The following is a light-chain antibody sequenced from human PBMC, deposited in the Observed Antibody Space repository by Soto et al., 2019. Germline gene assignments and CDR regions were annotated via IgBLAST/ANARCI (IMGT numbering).Light chain of an antibody. CDR1: QSISSR. V-gene: IGKV1-5*01. CDR2: EAS. Sequence: DIEMTQSPSTLSASVGDRVTITCRASQSISSRLAWYQQKPGQAPKLLIYEASSLATGVPATFSGSGSGTEFTLTISSLQSDDFAIYYCQQYKSWSLTFGGGTKVEIK. J-gene: IGKJ4*01. CDR3: QQYKSWSLT.